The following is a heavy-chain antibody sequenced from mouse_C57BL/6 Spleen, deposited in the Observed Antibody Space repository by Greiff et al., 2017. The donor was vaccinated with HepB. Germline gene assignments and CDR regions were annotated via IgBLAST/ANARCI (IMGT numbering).Heavy chain of an antibody. CDR2: IYPGDGDT. V-gene: IGHV1-80*01. CDR1: GYAFSSYW. Sequence: VQLQESGAELVKPGASVKISCKASGYAFSSYWMNWVKQRPGKGLEWIGQIYPGDGDTNYNGKFKGKATLTADKSSSTAYMQLSSLTSEDSAVYFCASTTVVDSFAYWGQGTLVTVSA. D-gene: IGHD1-1*01. CDR3: ASTTVVDSFAY. J-gene: IGHJ3*01.